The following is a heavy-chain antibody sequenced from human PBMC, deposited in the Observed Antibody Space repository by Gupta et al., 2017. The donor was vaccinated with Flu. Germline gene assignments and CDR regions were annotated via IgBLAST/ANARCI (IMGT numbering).Heavy chain of an antibody. CDR3: ERWFGELFSGMDV. V-gene: IGHV4-34*01. Sequence: QVQLQQWGAGRLKPSETLSLTCAVYGGSFSGYYWSWLRQPPGKGLEWIGEINQSGSTNYNPSLKSRVTISVDTSKNQFSLKLSSVTAADTAVYYCERWFGELFSGMDVWGQGTTVTVSA. D-gene: IGHD3-10*01. CDR1: GGSFSGYY. CDR2: INQSGST. J-gene: IGHJ6*01.